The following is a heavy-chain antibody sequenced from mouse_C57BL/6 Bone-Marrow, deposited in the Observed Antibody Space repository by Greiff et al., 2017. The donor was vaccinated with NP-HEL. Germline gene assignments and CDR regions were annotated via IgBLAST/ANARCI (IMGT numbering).Heavy chain of an antibody. D-gene: IGHD1-1*01. J-gene: IGHJ3*01. CDR3: ARGYYGSSSWFAY. CDR1: GYAFSSSW. V-gene: IGHV1-82*01. Sequence: VKLQESGPELVKPGASVKISCKASGYAFSSSWMNWVKQRPGKGLEWIGRIYPGDGDTNYNGKFKGKATLTADKSSSTAYMQLSSLTSEDSAVYFCARGYYGSSSWFAYWGQGTLVTVSA. CDR2: IYPGDGDT.